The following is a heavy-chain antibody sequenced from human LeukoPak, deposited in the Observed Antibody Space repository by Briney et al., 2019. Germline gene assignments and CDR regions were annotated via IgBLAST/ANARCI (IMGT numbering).Heavy chain of an antibody. Sequence: GGSLRLSCAAAGFTFNNYAMSWVRQAPGKGLKWVSGISSGGSTYYADSVKGRFTISRDNSKNTLYLQMNSLRAEDTAVYYCAKDGTWSSSSPVDYWGQGTLVTVSS. V-gene: IGHV3-23*01. J-gene: IGHJ4*02. CDR3: AKDGTWSSSSPVDY. CDR2: ISSGGST. CDR1: GFTFNNYA. D-gene: IGHD6-6*01.